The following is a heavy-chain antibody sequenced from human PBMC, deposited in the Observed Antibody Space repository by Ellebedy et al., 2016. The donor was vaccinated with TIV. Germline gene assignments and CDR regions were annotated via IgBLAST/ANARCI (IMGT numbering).Heavy chain of an antibody. CDR1: GYTFTSYG. CDR3: ARSFRSGQDNYGDYGYYYYGMDV. J-gene: IGHJ6*02. CDR2: ISAYNRNT. Sequence: AASVKVSCTASGYTFTSYGISWVGQAPGQRLEWTGWISAYNRNTHYAQKLQGRVTMTRDTSTRTAYMEVRGLRSADTAVYYCARSFRSGQDNYGDYGYYYYGMDVWGQGTTVTVSS. D-gene: IGHD4-17*01. V-gene: IGHV1-18*04.